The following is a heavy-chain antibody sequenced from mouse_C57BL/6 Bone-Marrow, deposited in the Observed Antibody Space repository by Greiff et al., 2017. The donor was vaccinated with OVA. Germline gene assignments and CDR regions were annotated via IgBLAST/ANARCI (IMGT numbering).Heavy chain of an antibody. CDR2: IDPSDSYT. CDR3: ALLLRSD. Sequence: QVQLQQPGAELVMPGASVKLSCKASGYTFTSYWMHWVKQRPGQGLEWIGEIDPSDSYTNYNQKFKGKTTLTVDKSSSTAYIQLSSLTSEDSAVYFCALLLRSDWGQGTLVTVSA. CDR1: GYTFTSYW. V-gene: IGHV1-69*01. D-gene: IGHD1-1*01. J-gene: IGHJ3*01.